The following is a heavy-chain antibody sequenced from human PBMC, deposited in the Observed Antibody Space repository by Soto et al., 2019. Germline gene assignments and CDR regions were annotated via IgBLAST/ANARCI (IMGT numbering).Heavy chain of an antibody. D-gene: IGHD4-17*01. CDR1: GGSISSYY. J-gene: IGHJ2*01. CDR2: IYYSGST. Sequence: QVQLQESGPGLVKPSETLSLTCTVSGGSISSYYWSWIRQPPGKGLEWIGYIYYSGSTNYNPSLKSRVTISVDTSKNQFSLKLSSVTAADTAVYYCARVLLGRDYGDYRGAYWYFDLWGRGTLVTVSS. CDR3: ARVLLGRDYGDYRGAYWYFDL. V-gene: IGHV4-59*01.